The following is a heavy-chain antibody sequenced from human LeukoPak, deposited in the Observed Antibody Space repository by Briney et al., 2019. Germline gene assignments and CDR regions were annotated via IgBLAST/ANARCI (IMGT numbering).Heavy chain of an antibody. V-gene: IGHV3-23*01. CDR2: ISGSGGST. Sequence: GGSLRLSCEDSGFTFSTYAMTWVRQAPGKGLEWVSGISGSGGSTYHADSVKGRFTISRDNSKNTLYLQMNSLRAEDTAVYFCAKGGSSFDYWGQGTLVTVSS. CDR3: AKGGSSFDY. J-gene: IGHJ4*02. D-gene: IGHD1-26*01. CDR1: GFTFSTYA.